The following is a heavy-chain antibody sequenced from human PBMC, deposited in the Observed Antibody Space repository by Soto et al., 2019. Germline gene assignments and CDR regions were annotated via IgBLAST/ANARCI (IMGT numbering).Heavy chain of an antibody. D-gene: IGHD3-16*02. J-gene: IGHJ6*03. CDR3: ARGPLSSYLDV. CDR1: GFTFSSYS. V-gene: IGHV3-48*01. CDR2: ISSSSSTI. Sequence: GGSLRLSCAASGFTFSSYSMNWVRQAPGKGLEWVSYISSSSSTIYYADSVKGRFTISRDNAKNSLYLQMNSLRAEDTAVYYCARGPLSSYLDVWGKGTTVTVSS.